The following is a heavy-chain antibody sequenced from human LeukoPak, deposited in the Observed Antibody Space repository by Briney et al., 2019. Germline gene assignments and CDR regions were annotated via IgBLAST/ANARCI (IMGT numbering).Heavy chain of an antibody. J-gene: IGHJ4*02. Sequence: GRSLRLSCAASGFTFDDYAVHWVRQAPGKGLEWVSGISWNSGSIGYADSVKGRFTISRDNAKNSLYLQMNSLRAEDTALYYCAKDIGKYYGSPFDYWGQGTLVTVSS. D-gene: IGHD3-10*01. CDR3: AKDIGKYYGSPFDY. V-gene: IGHV3-9*01. CDR2: ISWNSGSI. CDR1: GFTFDDYA.